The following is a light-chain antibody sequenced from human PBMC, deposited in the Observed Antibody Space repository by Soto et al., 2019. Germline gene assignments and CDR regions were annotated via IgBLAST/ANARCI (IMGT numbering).Light chain of an antibody. CDR2: DVS. J-gene: IGLJ3*02. V-gene: IGLV2-14*03. CDR1: SSDVCAYNY. Sequence: QSVLTQPASVSGSPGHSITISCTGTSSDVCAYNYVSWYQHHPGKAPKLMIYDVSHRPSGVSDRFSGSKSGNTASLTISGLQAEYEADYYCSSWGVASAPVLFGGGTKLTVL. CDR3: SSWGVASAPVL.